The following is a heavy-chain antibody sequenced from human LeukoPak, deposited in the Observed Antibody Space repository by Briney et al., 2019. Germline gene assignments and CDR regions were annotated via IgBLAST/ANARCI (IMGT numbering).Heavy chain of an antibody. CDR3: ATSSSWLAYFDY. CDR1: GYTFTGYY. J-gene: IGHJ4*02. CDR2: INPNSGGT. Sequence: ASVKVSCKASGYTFTGYYMHWVRQAPGQGLEWMGWINPNSGGTNYAQKFQGRVTMTRDTSISTAYMELSRLRSDDTAVYYCATSSSWLAYFDYWGQGTLVTVSS. D-gene: IGHD6-13*01. V-gene: IGHV1-2*02.